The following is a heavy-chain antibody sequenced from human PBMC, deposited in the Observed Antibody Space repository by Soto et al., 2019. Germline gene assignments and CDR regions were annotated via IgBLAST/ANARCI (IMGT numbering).Heavy chain of an antibody. CDR3: ASLLNYDILTGYPYYYGMDV. V-gene: IGHV6-1*01. D-gene: IGHD3-9*01. J-gene: IGHJ6*02. CDR2: TYHGSKWST. CDR1: GDSVSRNSAA. Sequence: SQTLSLTCAISGDSVSRNSAAWNWIRQSPSRGPERLGRTYHGSKWSTDYAVTVKSRISVNADTSRNQFSLQLSSVTAADTAVYYCASLLNYDILTGYPYYYGMDVWGQGTTVTVSS.